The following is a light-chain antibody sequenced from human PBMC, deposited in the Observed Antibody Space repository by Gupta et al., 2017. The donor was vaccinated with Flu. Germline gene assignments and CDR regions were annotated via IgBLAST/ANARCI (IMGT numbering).Light chain of an antibody. Sequence: SYVLTQPPSVSVAPGQTARITCGGNNIGSKSVHWYQQKPGQAPVLVVYDDSDRPSGISERFSGSNSGNTATLAISRVEAGDEADYYCQVWDSSSDHSWVFGGGTKLTVL. CDR2: DDS. CDR3: QVWDSSSDHSWV. CDR1: NIGSKS. V-gene: IGLV3-21*02. J-gene: IGLJ3*02.